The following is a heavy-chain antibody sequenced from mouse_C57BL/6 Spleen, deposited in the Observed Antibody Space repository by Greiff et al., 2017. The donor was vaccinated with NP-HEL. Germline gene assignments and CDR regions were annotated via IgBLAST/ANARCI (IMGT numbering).Heavy chain of an antibody. D-gene: IGHD1-1*01. Sequence: SGAELVRPGASVKLSCKASGYTFTDYYINWVKQRPGQGLEWIARIYPGSGNTYYNEKFKGKATLTAEKSSSTAYMQLSSLTSEDSAVYFCARDDYYGSSPAWFAYWGQGTLVTVSA. V-gene: IGHV1-76*01. J-gene: IGHJ3*01. CDR2: IYPGSGNT. CDR3: ARDDYYGSSPAWFAY. CDR1: GYTFTDYY.